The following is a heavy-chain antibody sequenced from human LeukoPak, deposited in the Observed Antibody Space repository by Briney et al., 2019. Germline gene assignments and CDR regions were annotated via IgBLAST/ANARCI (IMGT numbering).Heavy chain of an antibody. D-gene: IGHD2-2*01. CDR3: ARLPAYCSSTSCYYDY. Sequence: GSLRLSCAASGLTFSSYGMHWVRQAPGKGLEWVAVISYDGSNKYYADSVKGRFTISRDNSKNTLYLQMNSLRAEDTAVYYCARLPAYCSSTSCYYDYWGQGTLVTVSS. J-gene: IGHJ4*02. V-gene: IGHV3-30*03. CDR2: ISYDGSNK. CDR1: GLTFSSYG.